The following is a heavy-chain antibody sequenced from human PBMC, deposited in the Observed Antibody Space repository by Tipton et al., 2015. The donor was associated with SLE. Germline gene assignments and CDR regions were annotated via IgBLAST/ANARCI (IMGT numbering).Heavy chain of an antibody. V-gene: IGHV4-34*01. CDR1: GGSFSGYY. J-gene: IGHJ3*02. CDR3: AATSSSWLPDAFDS. Sequence: TLSLTCAVYGGSFSGYYWSCIRQPPGKRLEWIGEINHSGGTNYNPSLKSRVTISVDTSKNQFSLKLSSVTAADTAVYYCAATSSSWLPDAFDSWGQGTMVTVSS. CDR2: INHSGGT. D-gene: IGHD6-13*01.